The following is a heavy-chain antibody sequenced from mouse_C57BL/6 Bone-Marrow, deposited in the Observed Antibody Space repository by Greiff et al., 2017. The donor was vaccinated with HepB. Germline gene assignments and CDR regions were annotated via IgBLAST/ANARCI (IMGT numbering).Heavy chain of an antibody. CDR3: ARPRYGYDGSDDY. Sequence: QVQLQQSGAELARPGASVKLSCKASGYTFPSYGISWVKQRTGQGLEWIGEIYPRSGNTYYNEKFKGKATLTADKSSSTAYMELRSLTSEDSAVYFCARPRYGYDGSDDYWGQGTTPTVSS. D-gene: IGHD2-2*01. J-gene: IGHJ2*01. CDR2: IYPRSGNT. CDR1: GYTFPSYG. V-gene: IGHV1-81*01.